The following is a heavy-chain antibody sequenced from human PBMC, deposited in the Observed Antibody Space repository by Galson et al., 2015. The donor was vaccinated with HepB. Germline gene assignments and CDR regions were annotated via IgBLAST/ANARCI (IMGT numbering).Heavy chain of an antibody. V-gene: IGHV4-39*01. CDR3: ASPSSSSSEPYYYYYGMDV. CDR1: GGSISSSSYY. D-gene: IGHD6-13*01. CDR2: IYYSGST. Sequence: SETLSLTCTVSGGSISSSSYYWGWIRQPPGKGLEWIGSIYYSGSTYYNPSLKSRVTISVDTSKNQFSLKLSSVTAADTAVYYCASPSSSSSEPYYYYYGMDVWGQGTTVTVSS. J-gene: IGHJ6*02.